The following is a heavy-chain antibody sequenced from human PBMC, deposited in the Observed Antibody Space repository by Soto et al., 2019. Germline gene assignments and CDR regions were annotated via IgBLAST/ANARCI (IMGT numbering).Heavy chain of an antibody. J-gene: IGHJ4*02. CDR1: GFTFSTYA. V-gene: IGHV3-23*01. CDR3: AKDQPFTIFGVVIQYYFDY. CDR2: ISGSGGST. Sequence: GGSLRLSCAASGFTFSTYAMNWVRQAPGKGLEWVSAISGSGGSTYYADSVKGRFTISRNNSKNTLYLQMNSLRAEDTAVYYCAKDQPFTIFGVVIQYYFDYWGQGTLVTVSS. D-gene: IGHD3-3*01.